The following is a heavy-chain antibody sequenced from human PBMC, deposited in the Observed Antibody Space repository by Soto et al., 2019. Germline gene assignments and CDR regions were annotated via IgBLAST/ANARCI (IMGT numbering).Heavy chain of an antibody. Sequence: QVQLVESGGGVVQPGTSLRLSCVGSGFTFRSFVIHWVRQAPGKGLEWDALTSYDGSNTYYDDSEKGRFTISRDNSRNTVDLQMDSLSLEDTALYYCARWGTTGGLDVWGQGTLVSVSS. CDR1: GFTFRSFV. V-gene: IGHV3-30*19. J-gene: IGHJ4*02. CDR3: ARWGTTGGLDV. CDR2: TSYDGSNT. D-gene: IGHD3-16*01.